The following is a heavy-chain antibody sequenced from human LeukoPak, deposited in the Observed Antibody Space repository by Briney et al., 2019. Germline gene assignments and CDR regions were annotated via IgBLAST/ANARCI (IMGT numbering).Heavy chain of an antibody. CDR2: IYYSGST. Sequence: SETLSLTCTVSGDSISSYYRSWIRQPPGKGLEWIGYIYYSGSTNYNPSLKSRVTMSVDTSKNQFSLKLSSVTAADTAVYYCARDLRGGNFDYWGQGTLVTVSS. V-gene: IGHV4-59*01. J-gene: IGHJ4*02. CDR3: ARDLRGGNFDY. D-gene: IGHD2-15*01. CDR1: GDSISSYY.